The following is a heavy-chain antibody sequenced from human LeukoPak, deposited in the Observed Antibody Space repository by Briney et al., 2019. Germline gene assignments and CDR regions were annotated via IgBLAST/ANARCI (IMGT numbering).Heavy chain of an antibody. J-gene: IGHJ5*02. D-gene: IGHD3-22*01. Sequence: RASETLSLTCTVSGGSISSYFWNWIRQPPGTGLEWIGYIYYSGSTTYNPSLKSRVTISLDTSKNQFSLNLNSLTAADTAVYYCARGIGNSRGTRFDPWGQGTLVTVSS. V-gene: IGHV4-59*01. CDR2: IYYSGST. CDR1: GGSISSYF. CDR3: ARGIGNSRGTRFDP.